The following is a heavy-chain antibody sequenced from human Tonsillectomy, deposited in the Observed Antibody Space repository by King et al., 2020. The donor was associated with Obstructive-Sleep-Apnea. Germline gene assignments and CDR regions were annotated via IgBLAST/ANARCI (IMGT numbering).Heavy chain of an antibody. Sequence: VQLVESGGGLVKPGGSLRLSCVVSGFRFSNAWMSWVRQAPGKGLEWVGRIKDKSDGGTNDSAAPVKGRFTVSRDDSKNTLYLQMTSLKTEDTAVYYCTTMALGVGAFDYWGQGTLVIVSS. J-gene: IGHJ4*02. CDR2: IKDKSDGGTN. D-gene: IGHD1-26*01. CDR1: GFRFSNAW. CDR3: TTMALGVGAFDY. V-gene: IGHV3-15*01.